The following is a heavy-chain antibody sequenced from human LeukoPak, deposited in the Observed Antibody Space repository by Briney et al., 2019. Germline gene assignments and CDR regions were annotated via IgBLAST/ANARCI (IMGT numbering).Heavy chain of an antibody. CDR3: TRETFDYGGRGIGALDI. CDR1: GFTFSIYD. V-gene: IGHV3-13*01. J-gene: IGHJ4*02. Sequence: PGGSLRLSCVASGFTFSIYDFHWVRQGAGEGLEWVSAIGTSEDTHYIDSVKGRFTISREDAKNSLYLQMTGLRAEDTAIYYCTRETFDYGGRGIGALDIWGQGTLVTVSS. CDR2: IGTSEDT. D-gene: IGHD4-23*01.